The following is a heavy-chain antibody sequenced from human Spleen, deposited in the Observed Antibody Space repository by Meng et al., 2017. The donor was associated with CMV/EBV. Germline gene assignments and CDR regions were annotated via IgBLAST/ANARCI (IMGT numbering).Heavy chain of an antibody. CDR2: INSDGSST. CDR1: GFTFSDYW. V-gene: IGHV3-74*01. Sequence: GGSLRLSCAASGFTFSDYWMHWVRQAPGKGLVWVSRINSDGSSTSYADSVKGRFTISRDNAKNTLYLQMNSLRAEDTAVYYCARLSWIQAFDYWGQGTLVTVSS. D-gene: IGHD5-18*01. CDR3: ARLSWIQAFDY. J-gene: IGHJ4*02.